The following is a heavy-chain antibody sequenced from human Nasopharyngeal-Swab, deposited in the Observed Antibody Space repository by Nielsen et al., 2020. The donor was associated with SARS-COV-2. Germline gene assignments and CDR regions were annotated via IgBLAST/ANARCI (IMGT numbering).Heavy chain of an antibody. Sequence: GESLKISCVASGFTFSDYWMSWVRQAPAKGLEWVARIKQDGSEKNYVDSVKGRFTISRDNAKNSLFLQMDSLRTEDTAFYYCARVGVRTSPMGSWGQGTLVTVSS. CDR3: ARVGVRTSPMGS. CDR1: GFTFSDYW. J-gene: IGHJ4*02. CDR2: IKQDGSEK. D-gene: IGHD3-10*01. V-gene: IGHV3-7*01.